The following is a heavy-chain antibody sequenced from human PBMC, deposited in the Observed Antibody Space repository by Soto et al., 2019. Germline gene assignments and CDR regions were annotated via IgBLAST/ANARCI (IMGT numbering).Heavy chain of an antibody. Sequence: PSETLSLTCSVSGGSVTSGSYYWSWIRQPPGKGLEWIGYIYSSGGTSYNPSLKSRVTISVDTSKNQFSLKLTSVTAADTAVYYCARDGDGYWGQGTLVTVSS. CDR3: ARDGDGY. CDR2: IYSSGGT. V-gene: IGHV4-61*01. CDR1: GGSVTSGSYY. J-gene: IGHJ4*02.